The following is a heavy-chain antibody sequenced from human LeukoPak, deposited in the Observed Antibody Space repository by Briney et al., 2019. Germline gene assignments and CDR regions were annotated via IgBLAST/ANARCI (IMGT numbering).Heavy chain of an antibody. V-gene: IGHV1-8*01. CDR3: ARVGTLRLGELYSFDY. CDR2: MNPNSGNT. J-gene: IGHJ4*02. D-gene: IGHD3-16*01. Sequence: ASVKVSCKASGYTFTSYDINWVRQATGQGLEWMGWMNPNSGNTGYAQKFQGRVTMTRDTSTSTVYMELSSLRSEDTAVYYCARVGTLRLGELYSFDYWGQGTLVTVSS. CDR1: GYTFTSYD.